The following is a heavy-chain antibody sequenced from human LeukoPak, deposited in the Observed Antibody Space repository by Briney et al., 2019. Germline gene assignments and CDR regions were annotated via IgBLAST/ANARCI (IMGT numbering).Heavy chain of an antibody. CDR3: TSYMYYDFWSGYRRGFDY. CDR2: IRSKANSYAT. J-gene: IGHJ4*02. V-gene: IGHV3-73*01. Sequence: GGPLKLSCAASGFTFSGSAMHWVRQASGKGLEWVGRIRSKANSYATAYAASVKGRFTISRDDSKNTAYLQMNSLKTEDTAVYYCTSYMYYDFWSGYRRGFDYWGQGTLVTVSS. D-gene: IGHD3-3*01. CDR1: GFTFSGSA.